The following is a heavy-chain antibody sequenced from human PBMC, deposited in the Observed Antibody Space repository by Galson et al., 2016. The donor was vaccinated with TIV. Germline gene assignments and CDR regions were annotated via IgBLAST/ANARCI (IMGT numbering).Heavy chain of an antibody. J-gene: IGHJ6*02. V-gene: IGHV3-74*01. D-gene: IGHD1-14*01. CDR1: GFTFSRYY. Sequence: SLRLSCAASGFTFSRYYMHWVRQAPGKGLVWVSRISSDGSSTLYADSVKGRFTISRDNAKNTLYSQMSSLRAEDTALYYCTRDEPSYNYVLDVWGQGTTVTVSS. CDR2: ISSDGSST. CDR3: TRDEPSYNYVLDV.